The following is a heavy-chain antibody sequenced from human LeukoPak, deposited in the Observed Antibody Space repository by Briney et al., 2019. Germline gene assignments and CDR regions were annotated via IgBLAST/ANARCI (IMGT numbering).Heavy chain of an antibody. D-gene: IGHD6-13*01. CDR2: MSNSGHT. Sequence: SETLSLTCTVSGGSASSGSYYWSWIRQPPGKGLEWIGFMSNSGHTDSSPSLKSRVTISLDTSKSQFSLKLNSVTAADTAVYYCARVSVAGTGPDYWGQGTLVTVSS. V-gene: IGHV4-61*01. J-gene: IGHJ4*02. CDR1: GGSASSGSYY. CDR3: ARVSVAGTGPDY.